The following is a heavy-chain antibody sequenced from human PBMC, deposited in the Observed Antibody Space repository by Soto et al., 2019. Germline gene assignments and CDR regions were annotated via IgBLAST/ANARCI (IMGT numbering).Heavy chain of an antibody. D-gene: IGHD3-22*01. CDR3: ARDRGPSSGYYPYWFDP. CDR1: GGTFSSYA. V-gene: IGHV1-69*12. CDR2: IIPIFGTA. J-gene: IGHJ5*02. Sequence: QVQLVQSGAAVKKPGSSVKVSCKASGGTFSSYAISWVRQAPGQGLEWMGEIIPIFGTANYAQKFQGRVTITADESTSTAYMDLSSLRSEDTAVYYCARDRGPSSGYYPYWFDPWGQGTLVTVSS.